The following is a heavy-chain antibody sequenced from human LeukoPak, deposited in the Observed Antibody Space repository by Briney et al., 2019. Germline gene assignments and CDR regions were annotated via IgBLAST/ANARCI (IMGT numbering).Heavy chain of an antibody. CDR1: GGSISIGGYS. Sequence: SQTLSLTCAVSGGSISIGGYSWSWIRQPPGKGLEWIGYIYHSGSTYYNPSLKSRVTISVDRSKNQFSLKLSSVTAADTAVYYCAREDEGNNWFDPWGQGTLVTVSS. CDR2: IYHSGST. CDR3: AREDEGNNWFDP. D-gene: IGHD3-10*01. V-gene: IGHV4-30-2*01. J-gene: IGHJ5*02.